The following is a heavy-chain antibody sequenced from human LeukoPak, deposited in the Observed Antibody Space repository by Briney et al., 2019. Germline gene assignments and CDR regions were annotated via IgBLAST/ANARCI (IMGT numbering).Heavy chain of an antibody. CDR1: GYTFTGYY. Sequence: ASVKVSCKASGYTFTGYYMHWVRQAPGQGLEWMGRIIPILGIANYAQKFQGRVTITADKSTSTAYMELSSLRSEDTAVYYCARDRGTIFGVVIKNNNWFDPWGQGTLVTVSS. CDR2: IIPILGIA. J-gene: IGHJ5*02. CDR3: ARDRGTIFGVVIKNNNWFDP. D-gene: IGHD3-3*01. V-gene: IGHV1-69*04.